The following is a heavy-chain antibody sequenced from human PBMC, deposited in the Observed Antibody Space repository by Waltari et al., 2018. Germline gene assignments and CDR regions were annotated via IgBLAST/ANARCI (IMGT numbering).Heavy chain of an antibody. CDR3: ARDWNRSGGSAYWGRVDY. CDR1: GSTFTGYG. CDR2: ISAYNGNT. J-gene: IGHJ4*02. V-gene: IGHV1-18*01. D-gene: IGHD2-15*01. Sequence: QVQLVQSGAEVKKPGASVKVSCKASGSTFTGYGISWVRPAPGPGLEWMGWISAYNGNTNYAQKLQGRGTMTTDTSTSTAYMELRSLRSDDTAVYYCARDWNRSGGSAYWGRVDYWGQGTLVTVSS.